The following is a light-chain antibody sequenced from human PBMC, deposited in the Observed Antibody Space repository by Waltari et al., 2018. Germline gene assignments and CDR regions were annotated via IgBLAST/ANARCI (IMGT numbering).Light chain of an antibody. Sequence: SYVLTQPPPVSVAPGETARITCGGDNIGSYSVHWYQQKPRQAPVLVNFYDSDRPAGIPARFSGSNSGNTATLTITSVEAGDEARYYCQVWHPDIDPGVFGTGTEVTVL. J-gene: IGLJ1*01. V-gene: IGLV3-21*04. CDR2: YDS. CDR1: NIGSYS. CDR3: QVWHPDIDPGV.